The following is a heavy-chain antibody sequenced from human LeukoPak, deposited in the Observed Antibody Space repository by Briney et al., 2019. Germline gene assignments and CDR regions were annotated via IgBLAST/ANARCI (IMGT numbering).Heavy chain of an antibody. CDR3: ATNRYGCNNYFEY. D-gene: IGHD5-18*01. V-gene: IGHV3-23*01. CDR2: FSAGST. Sequence: GGSLRLSCVVSGFTFSSSAMSWVRQPPAKGLEWVSAFSAGSTYYRDSVKGRFTISRDISKSTMYLEMDSLRVEDTAVYYCATNRYGCNNYFEYWGQGALVTVSS. CDR1: GFTFSSSA. J-gene: IGHJ4*02.